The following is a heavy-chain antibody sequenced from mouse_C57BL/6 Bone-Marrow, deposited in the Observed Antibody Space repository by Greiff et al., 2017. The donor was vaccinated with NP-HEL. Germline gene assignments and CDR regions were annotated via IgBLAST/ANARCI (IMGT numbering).Heavy chain of an antibody. CDR2: ISSGGSYT. J-gene: IGHJ3*01. Sequence: EVQRVESGGDLVKPGGSLKLSCAASGFTFSSSGMSWVRQTPDKRLEWVATISSGGSYTYYPDSVKGRFTISRDNAKNTLYLQMSSLKSEDTAMYYCARQPFAYWGQGTLVTVSA. V-gene: IGHV5-6*01. CDR1: GFTFSSSG. CDR3: ARQPFAY.